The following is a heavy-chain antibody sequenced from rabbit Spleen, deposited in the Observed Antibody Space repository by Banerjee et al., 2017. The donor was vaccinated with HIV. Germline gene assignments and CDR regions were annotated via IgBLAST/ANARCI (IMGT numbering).Heavy chain of an antibody. Sequence: QQQLEESGGGLVKPGASLTLTCTASGFSFSGSYWICWVRQAPGKGLEWIGCINTANSGSTWYANWAKGRFTISKTSSTTVTLQMNILTAADTATYFCARADYDGYGLNLWGPGTLVTVS. J-gene: IGHJ4*01. CDR1: GFSFSGSYW. CDR2: INTANSGST. V-gene: IGHV1S45*01. CDR3: ARADYDGYGLNL. D-gene: IGHD6-1*01.